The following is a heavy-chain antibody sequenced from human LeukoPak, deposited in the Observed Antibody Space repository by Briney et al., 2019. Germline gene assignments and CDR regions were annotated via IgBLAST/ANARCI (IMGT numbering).Heavy chain of an antibody. D-gene: IGHD6-19*01. V-gene: IGHV4-34*01. CDR3: ARGRGFGQWQAFDY. CDR2: INHSGST. CDR1: GGSFSGYY. J-gene: IGHJ4*02. Sequence: SETLSLTCAVYGGSFSGYYWSWIRRPPGKGLEWIGEINHSGSTNYNPSLKSRVTISVDTSKNQFSLKLSSVTAADTAVYYCARGRGFGQWQAFDYWGEGTLVTVSS.